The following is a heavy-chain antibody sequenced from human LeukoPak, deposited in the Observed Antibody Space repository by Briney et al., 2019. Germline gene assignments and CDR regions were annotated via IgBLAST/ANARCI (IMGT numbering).Heavy chain of an antibody. D-gene: IGHD5-18*01. J-gene: IGHJ4*02. CDR3: ASDGWVTTYYFDY. CDR2: INAGNGNT. CDR1: GFTFTTYT. V-gene: IGHV1-3*01. Sequence: GASVKVSCKASGFTFTTYTIHWVRQAPGQRLEWMGWINAGNGNTKYSQKFQDRVTITRDSSASAAYMHLSSLRSEDTAVYYCASDGWVTTYYFDYWGQGTLVTVSS.